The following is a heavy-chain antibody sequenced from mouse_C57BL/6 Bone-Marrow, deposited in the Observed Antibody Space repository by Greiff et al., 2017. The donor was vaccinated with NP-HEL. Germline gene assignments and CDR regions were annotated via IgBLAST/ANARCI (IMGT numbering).Heavy chain of an antibody. Sequence: EVQLQQSGAELVRPGASVKLSCTASGFTIKDDYMHWVKQRPEQGLEWIGWIDPEDGDTEYASKFQGKATITADTSYNTAYLQLSSLTSEDTAVYYCISYSFAYWGQGTLVTVSA. D-gene: IGHD2-12*01. CDR3: ISYSFAY. V-gene: IGHV14-4*01. CDR1: GFTIKDDY. J-gene: IGHJ3*01. CDR2: IDPEDGDT.